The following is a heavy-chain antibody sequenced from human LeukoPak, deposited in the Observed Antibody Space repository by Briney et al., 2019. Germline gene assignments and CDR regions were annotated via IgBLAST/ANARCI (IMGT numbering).Heavy chain of an antibody. D-gene: IGHD6-13*01. J-gene: IGHJ4*02. CDR3: ARAPRDRSSSWYLDY. V-gene: IGHV3-48*03. CDR2: ISSSGSTI. CDR1: GFTFSSYE. Sequence: PGGSLRLSCAASGFTFSSYEMNWVRQAPGKGLEWVSYISSSGSTIYYADSVKGRFTISRDNAKNSLYLQMNSLRAEDTAVYYCARAPRDRSSSWYLDYWGQGTLVTVSS.